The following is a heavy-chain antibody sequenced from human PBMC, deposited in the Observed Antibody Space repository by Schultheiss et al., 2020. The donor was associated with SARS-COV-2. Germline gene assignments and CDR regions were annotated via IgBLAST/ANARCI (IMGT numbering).Heavy chain of an antibody. D-gene: IGHD3-10*01. CDR1: GFTVSSNY. V-gene: IGHV3-7*03. CDR2: IWYDGSNK. CDR3: ARDKVFGY. Sequence: GGSLRLSCAASGFTVSSNYMSWVRQAPGKGLEWVAVIWYDGSNKYYVDSVKGRFTISRDNAKNSLYLQMNSLRAEDTAVYYCARDKVFGYWGQGTLVTVSS. J-gene: IGHJ4*02.